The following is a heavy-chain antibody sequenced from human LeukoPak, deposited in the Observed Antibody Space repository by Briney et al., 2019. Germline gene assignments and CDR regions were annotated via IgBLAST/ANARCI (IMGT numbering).Heavy chain of an antibody. V-gene: IGHV3-7*01. CDR2: INQDESER. Sequence: GGSLRLSCATSGFIFSRYWMSWVRQAPGKGLEWVANINQDESERNYVDSVKGRFTISRNNAKNSLDLQMSHLRIEDTAVYYCAKSQALSDYWGQGTLVTVAS. J-gene: IGHJ4*02. D-gene: IGHD3-3*02. CDR1: GFIFSRYW. CDR3: AKSQALSDY.